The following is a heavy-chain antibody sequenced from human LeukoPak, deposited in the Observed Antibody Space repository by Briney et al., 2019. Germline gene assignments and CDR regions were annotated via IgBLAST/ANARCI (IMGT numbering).Heavy chain of an antibody. D-gene: IGHD2-21*02. V-gene: IGHV3-13*04. CDR3: AREGFCGGDCPGYFDL. Sequence: GGSLRLSCAASGFTFSTYDMHWVRQTTGKGLEWVSAIDTAGGTYYPDSVKGRFTISRENAKNSFYLQMNSLRAGDTAVYYCAREGFCGGDCPGYFDLWGRGTLVTVSS. CDR1: GFTFSTYD. CDR2: IDTAGGT. J-gene: IGHJ2*01.